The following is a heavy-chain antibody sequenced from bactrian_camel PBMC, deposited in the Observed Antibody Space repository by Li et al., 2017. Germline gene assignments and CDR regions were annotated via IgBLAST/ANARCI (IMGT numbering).Heavy chain of an antibody. V-gene: IGHV3S1*01. CDR1: GFTFRSYA. Sequence: VQLVESGGGSVQPGGSLRLSCVASGFTFRSYAMYWVRQAPGKGLEWVSGIVSGGGSTYYAETMKGRFTISRDNAKSTLYLQMNSLKPEDTAVYYCATATSGGMWTDFAYWGQGTQVTVS. J-gene: IGHJ6*01. CDR3: ATATSGGMWTDFAY. D-gene: IGHD2*01. CDR2: IVSGGGST.